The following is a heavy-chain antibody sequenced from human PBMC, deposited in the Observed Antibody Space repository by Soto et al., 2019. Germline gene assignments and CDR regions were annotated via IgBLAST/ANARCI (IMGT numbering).Heavy chain of an antibody. J-gene: IGHJ4*02. CDR1: CGSVNSTTC. CDR3: GRANTSVSPIDS. D-gene: IGHD6-19*01. CDR2: VHHSGTS. Sequence: QVQLQQSGPGLVKPSGTLSLTCAVSCGSVNSTTCWNGVRQPPEKGLEWIVEVHHSGTSNYRPSLKTRLTLSVDKSNTEVSMNLMSVTAADTAIDYCGRANTSVSPIDSWGQGILVTVSS. V-gene: IGHV4-4*02.